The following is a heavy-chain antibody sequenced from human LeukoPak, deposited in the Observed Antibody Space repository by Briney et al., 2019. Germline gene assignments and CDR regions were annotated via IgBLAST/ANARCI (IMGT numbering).Heavy chain of an antibody. J-gene: IGHJ4*02. Sequence: GSLRLSCTVSGFTVSTNSMSWVRQAPGKGLEWVSFIYSDNTHYSDSVKGRFTISRDNSKNTLYLQMNSLRAEDTAVYYCARGTYYFDYWGQGTLVTVSS. V-gene: IGHV3-53*01. CDR3: ARGTYYFDY. CDR2: IYSDNT. CDR1: GFTVSTNS.